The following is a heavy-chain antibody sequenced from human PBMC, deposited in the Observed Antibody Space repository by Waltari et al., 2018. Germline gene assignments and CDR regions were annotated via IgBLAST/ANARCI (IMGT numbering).Heavy chain of an antibody. V-gene: IGHV4-38-2*02. J-gene: IGHJ4*02. CDR1: GYSLSSGYY. Sequence: QVQLQESGPGLVKPSETLSLTCAVSGYSLSSGYYWGWIRQPTGKGLEWIGSNYHSGSTYYNPSLKSRVTISVDTSKNQFSLKLSSVTAADTAVYYCARENYNWNDALLDYWGQGTLVTVSS. CDR3: ARENYNWNDALLDY. CDR2: NYHSGST. D-gene: IGHD1-1*01.